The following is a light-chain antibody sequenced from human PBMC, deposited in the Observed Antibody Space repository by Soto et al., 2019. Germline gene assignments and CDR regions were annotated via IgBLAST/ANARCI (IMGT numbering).Light chain of an antibody. CDR1: QGVSSY. V-gene: IGKV3D-11*01. CDR2: GAS. CDR3: QQYGDPLIT. J-gene: IGKJ5*01. Sequence: EIGLTQSPATLSVSAGERATLSCRASQGVSSYLAWYQQKPGQAPRLLIYGASSRGTGVPARISGSGPGTDYPPTISMLAPEYFAVYYCQQYGDPLITFGQGTRPEI.